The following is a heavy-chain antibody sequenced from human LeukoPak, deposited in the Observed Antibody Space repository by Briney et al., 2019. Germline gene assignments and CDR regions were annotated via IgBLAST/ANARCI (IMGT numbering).Heavy chain of an antibody. CDR2: ISSSSSYI. CDR3: ASYGDYALERNYYYYMDV. J-gene: IGHJ6*03. V-gene: IGHV3-21*01. Sequence: GGSLRLSCAASGFTFSSYSMNWVRQAPGKGLEWVSSISSSSSYIYYADSVKGRFTISRDNAKNSLYLQMNSLRAEDTAVYYCASYGDYALERNYYYYMDVWGKGTTVTVSS. CDR1: GFTFSSYS. D-gene: IGHD4-17*01.